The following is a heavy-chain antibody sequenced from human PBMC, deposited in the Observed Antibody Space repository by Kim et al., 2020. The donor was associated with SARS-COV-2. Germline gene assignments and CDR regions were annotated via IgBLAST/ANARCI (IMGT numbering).Heavy chain of an antibody. Sequence: SETLSLTCTVSGYSISSGYYWGWIRQPPGKGLEWIGSIYHSGSTFYNPSLKSRVTISVDTSKNQFSLKLSSVTAADTAVYYCARSGIVVVPAAMFWHVWG. V-gene: IGHV4-38-2*02. CDR2: IYHSGST. CDR3: ARSGIVVVPAAMFWHV. J-gene: IGHJ6*01. D-gene: IGHD2-2*01. CDR1: GYSISSGYY.